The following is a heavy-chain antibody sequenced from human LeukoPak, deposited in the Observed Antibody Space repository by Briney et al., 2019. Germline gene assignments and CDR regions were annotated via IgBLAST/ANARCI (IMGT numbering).Heavy chain of an antibody. CDR1: GFTFSSYS. J-gene: IGHJ4*02. Sequence: PGGSLRLSCAASGFTFSSYSMNWVRQAPGKGLEWVSSISSSSSYIYYADSVKGRFTISRDNAKNSLYLQMNSLRAEDTAVYYCARLDSTLRYFDYWGQGTLVTVSS. V-gene: IGHV3-21*01. CDR2: ISSSSSYI. D-gene: IGHD2/OR15-2a*01. CDR3: ARLDSTLRYFDY.